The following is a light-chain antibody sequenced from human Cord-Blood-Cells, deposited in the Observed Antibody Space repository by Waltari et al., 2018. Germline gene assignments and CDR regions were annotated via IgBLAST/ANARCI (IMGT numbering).Light chain of an antibody. CDR1: RSDVGGYTY. CDR3: SSYTSSSTVV. CDR2: DVS. V-gene: IGLV2-14*01. J-gene: IGLJ2*01. Sequence: QSALTQPASVSGSPGQSITISCTGTRSDVGGYTYVSWYQQHPGKAPKRMIYDVSNRPSGVSNRFSGSKSGNTASLTISGLQAEDEADYYCSSYTSSSTVVFGGGTKLTVL.